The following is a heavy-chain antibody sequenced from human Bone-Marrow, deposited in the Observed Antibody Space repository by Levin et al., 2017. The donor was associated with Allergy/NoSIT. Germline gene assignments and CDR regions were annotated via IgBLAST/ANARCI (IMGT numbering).Heavy chain of an antibody. J-gene: IGHJ4*02. CDR2: ISGSGGRT. CDR1: GFTFSNFG. Sequence: PGGSLRLSCAASGFTFSNFGMSWVRQAPGKGLEWVSYISGSGGRTNYADSVKGRFTISRDNSENTLYLHMRSLRADDTAIYFCAQASYSSGWQGFENWGQGTLVTVSS. D-gene: IGHD6-19*01. CDR3: AQASYSSGWQGFEN. V-gene: IGHV3-23*01.